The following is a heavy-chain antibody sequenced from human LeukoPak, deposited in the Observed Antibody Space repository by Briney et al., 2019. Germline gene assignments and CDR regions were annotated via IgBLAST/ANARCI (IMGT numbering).Heavy chain of an antibody. D-gene: IGHD5-12*01. J-gene: IGHJ4*02. Sequence: SVKVSCKASGGTFRSYAISWVRQAPGQGLEWMGGIIPIFGTANYAQKFQGRVTITADESTSTAYMELSSLRSEDTAVYYCARSFHSGYDYFDYWGQGTLVTVSS. CDR1: GGTFRSYA. CDR3: ARSFHSGYDYFDY. V-gene: IGHV1-69*01. CDR2: IIPIFGTA.